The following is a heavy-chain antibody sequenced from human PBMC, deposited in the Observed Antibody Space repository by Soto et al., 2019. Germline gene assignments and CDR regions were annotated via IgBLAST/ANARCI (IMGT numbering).Heavy chain of an antibody. D-gene: IGHD3-10*01. CDR2: IYWDDDT. Sequence: QITLKESGPTLVKPTQTLTLTCTISGFSLSSSGVGVGWIRQPPGKALEWLALIYWDDDTRSSPSLKSRLTLNKDTSKTQVVLRMTNMDPVDTATYYCAHRQTGFGESYDYWGQGTLVTVSS. J-gene: IGHJ4*02. CDR3: AHRQTGFGESYDY. CDR1: GFSLSSSGVG. V-gene: IGHV2-5*02.